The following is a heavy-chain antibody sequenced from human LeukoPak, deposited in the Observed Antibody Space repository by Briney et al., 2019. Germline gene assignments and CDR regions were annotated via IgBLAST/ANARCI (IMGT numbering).Heavy chain of an antibody. D-gene: IGHD3-10*01. CDR1: GFTFSSYA. V-gene: IGHV3-23*01. J-gene: IGHJ4*02. CDR2: ISGSGANT. Sequence: GGSLRLSWAASGFTFSSYAMSWVRQAPGKGLEWVSAISGSGANTHYADSVKGRFTISRDNSKNTLYLQMNSLRAEDMAVYYCAKELVGYYYGSSWDYWGQGTLVTVSS. CDR3: AKELVGYYYGSSWDY.